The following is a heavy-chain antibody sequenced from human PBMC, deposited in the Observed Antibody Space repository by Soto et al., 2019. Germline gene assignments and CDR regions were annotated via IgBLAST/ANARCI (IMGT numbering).Heavy chain of an antibody. D-gene: IGHD5-18*01. Sequence: GGSLRLSCAASGFTFSSYGMHWVRQAPGKGLEWVAVISYDGSNKYYADSVKGRFTISRDNSKNTLYLQMNSLRAEDTAAYYCAKDVGRVGGYRYGLEYYYYGMDVWGQGTTVTVSS. V-gene: IGHV3-30*18. CDR1: GFTFSSYG. CDR2: ISYDGSNK. CDR3: AKDVGRVGGYRYGLEYYYYGMDV. J-gene: IGHJ6*02.